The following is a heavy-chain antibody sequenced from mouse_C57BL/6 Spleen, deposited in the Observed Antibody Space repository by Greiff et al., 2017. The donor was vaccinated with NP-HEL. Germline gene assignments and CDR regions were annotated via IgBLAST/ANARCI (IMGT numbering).Heavy chain of an antibody. Sequence: VQLQQPGAELVKPGASVKLSCKASGYTFTSYWMHWVKQRPGQGLEWIGMIHPNSGSTNYNEKFKSKATLTVDKSSSTAYMQLSSLTSEDSAVYYCARCPSTMITYYFDYWGQGTTLTVSS. CDR1: GYTFTSYW. D-gene: IGHD2-4*01. CDR2: IHPNSGST. V-gene: IGHV1-64*01. CDR3: ARCPSTMITYYFDY. J-gene: IGHJ2*01.